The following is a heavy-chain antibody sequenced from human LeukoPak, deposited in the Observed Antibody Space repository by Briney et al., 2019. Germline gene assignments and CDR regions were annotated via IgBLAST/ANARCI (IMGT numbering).Heavy chain of an antibody. CDR2: IYYSGST. CDR1: GGSISSSSYY. Sequence: ETLSLTCTVSGGSISSSSYYWGWIRQPPGKGLEWIGSIYYSGSTYYNPSLKSRVTISVDTSKNQFSLKLSSVTAADTAVYYCARGTMGLFDPWGQGTLVTVSS. J-gene: IGHJ5*02. V-gene: IGHV4-39*07. D-gene: IGHD3-10*01. CDR3: ARGTMGLFDP.